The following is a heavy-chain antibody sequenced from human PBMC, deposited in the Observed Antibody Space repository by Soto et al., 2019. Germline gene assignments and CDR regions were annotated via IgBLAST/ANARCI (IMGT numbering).Heavy chain of an antibody. CDR3: AHIRDAKFDY. J-gene: IGHJ4*02. CDR2: IYWDDDQ. V-gene: IGHV2-5*02. Sequence: QITLKESGPTLVKPTQTLTLTCNVSGVSLSTGGVGVGWIRQPPGKALEWLALIYWDDDQRSSPSLKSRLTITKDTSKNQVVLTMTNVAPEDTATYYCAHIRDAKFDYWGQGTLVTVSS. D-gene: IGHD2-8*01. CDR1: GVSLSTGGVG.